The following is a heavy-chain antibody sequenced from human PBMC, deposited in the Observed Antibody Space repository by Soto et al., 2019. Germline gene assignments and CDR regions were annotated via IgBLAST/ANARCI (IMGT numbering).Heavy chain of an antibody. CDR3: TTVSFGTMIVVSFAY. D-gene: IGHD3-22*01. V-gene: IGHV3-15*07. CDR2: IKSKTGGATT. Sequence: PGGSLRLSCAASGFTFSNARINWVRQAPGKRLEWVCRIKSKTGGATTDLPAPVKGRFDNSREDSKYMVYLQMSRLKTEDSGILYVTTVSFGTMIVVSFAYWGQGTLVTVSS. J-gene: IGHJ4*02. CDR1: GFTFSNAR.